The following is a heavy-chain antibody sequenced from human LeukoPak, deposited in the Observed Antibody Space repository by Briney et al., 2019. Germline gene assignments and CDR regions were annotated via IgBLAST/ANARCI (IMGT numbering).Heavy chain of an antibody. D-gene: IGHD6-6*01. Sequence: GGSLRLSRAVSRFTYSSNSMPWARQAPGKGLECVSNISSNGGDTFYTDSSRDRFTIPRDNPKNTLHRQVNGLSAEDTAVYYCTKGNPSIMRECDTLDIWGQGTMVTVSS. V-gene: IGHV3-23*01. J-gene: IGHJ3*02. CDR2: ISSNGGDT. CDR3: TKGNPSIMRECDTLDI. CDR1: RFTYSSNS.